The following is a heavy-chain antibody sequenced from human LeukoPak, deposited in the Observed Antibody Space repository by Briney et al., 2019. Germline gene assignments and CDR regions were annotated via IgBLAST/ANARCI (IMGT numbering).Heavy chain of an antibody. CDR3: ARHDYDFWSGVFDF. CDR1: GGSISSSRFY. V-gene: IGHV4-39*01. Sequence: SETLSLTCSVSGGSISSSRFYWVWIRQPPGRGLEWIGSLYYTGNTYYNPSLNSRVTISRDTSQNQFSLKLTSVTAADTAVYYCARHDYDFWSGVFDFWGQGTLVTVSS. D-gene: IGHD3-3*01. J-gene: IGHJ4*02. CDR2: LYYTGNT.